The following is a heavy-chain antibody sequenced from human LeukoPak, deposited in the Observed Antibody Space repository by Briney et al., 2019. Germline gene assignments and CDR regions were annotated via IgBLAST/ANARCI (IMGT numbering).Heavy chain of an antibody. V-gene: IGHV3-74*01. J-gene: IGHJ6*02. CDR2: INSDGINT. D-gene: IGHD2-2*02. CDR1: GFTFSSYW. Sequence: GGSLRLSCAASGFTFSSYWMHWVRQAPGKGLVWVSRINSDGINTSYADSVKGRFTISRDNAKNTLYLQMNSLKTEDTAVYYCTTVGYMEGYYYYGMDVWGQGTTVTVSS. CDR3: TTVGYMEGYYYYGMDV.